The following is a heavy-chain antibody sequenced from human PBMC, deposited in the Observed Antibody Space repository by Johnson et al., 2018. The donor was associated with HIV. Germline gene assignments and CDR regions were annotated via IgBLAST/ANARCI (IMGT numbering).Heavy chain of an antibody. CDR3: ARERLLTWGRSDAFDI. V-gene: IGHV3-20*04. Sequence: MQLVESGGGVVRPGGSLRLSCAASGFTFDDYGMSWVRQAPGKGLEWVSGINWIGGSTGYADSVKGRFTISRDNAKNSLYLQMNSLRAEDTALYYCARERLLTWGRSDAFDIWGQGTMVTVSS. D-gene: IGHD3-16*01. J-gene: IGHJ3*02. CDR2: INWIGGST. CDR1: GFTFDDYG.